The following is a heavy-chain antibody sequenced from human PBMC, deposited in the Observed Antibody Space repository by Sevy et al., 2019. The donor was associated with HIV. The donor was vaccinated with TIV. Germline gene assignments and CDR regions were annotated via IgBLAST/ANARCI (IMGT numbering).Heavy chain of an antibody. V-gene: IGHV3-48*02. J-gene: IGHJ4*02. D-gene: IGHD3-16*02. CDR1: GFTFSNDG. CDR3: AKNIWGSFRYNDY. Sequence: GGSPRLSCSVSGFTFSNDGMDWVRQAPGKGLEWISYISADGGTIFYADSVKGRFTVSRDNAKKSLFLQMNSLRDEDTALYYCAKNIWGSFRYNDYWGQGTLVTVSS. CDR2: ISADGGTI.